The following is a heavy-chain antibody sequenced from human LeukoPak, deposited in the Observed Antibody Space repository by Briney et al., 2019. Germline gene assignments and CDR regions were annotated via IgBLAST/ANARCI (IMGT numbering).Heavy chain of an antibody. CDR1: GGSISSGDYY. CDR3: ARESTTVTTGGIDY. V-gene: IGHV4-30-4*01. CDR2: IYYSGST. Sequence: SQTLSLTCTVSGGSISSGDYYWSWIRQPPGKGLEWIGYIYYSGSTYYNPSLKSRVTISVDTSKNQFSLKLGSVTAADTAVYYCARESTTVTTGGIDYWGQGTLVTVSS. D-gene: IGHD4-17*01. J-gene: IGHJ4*02.